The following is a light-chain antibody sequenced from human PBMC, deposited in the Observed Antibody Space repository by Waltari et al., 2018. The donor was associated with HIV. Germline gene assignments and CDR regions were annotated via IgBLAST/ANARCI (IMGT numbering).Light chain of an antibody. CDR1: SLGNYF. CDR3: NSRDSSGVV. Sequence: SELTQDPAVSVALGQTVRIPCQGDSLGNYFASWYQQKPGQAPVLVIYGKNNRPSGIPDRFSVSSSGTTASLIITGAQAEDEADYYCNSRDSSGVVFGGGTKLTVL. V-gene: IGLV3-19*01. J-gene: IGLJ2*01. CDR2: GKN.